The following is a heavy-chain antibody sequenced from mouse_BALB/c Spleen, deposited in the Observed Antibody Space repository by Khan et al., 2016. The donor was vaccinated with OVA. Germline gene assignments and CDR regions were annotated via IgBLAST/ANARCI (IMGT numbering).Heavy chain of an antibody. CDR3: ARDRIDY. Sequence: QVQLQQSGAELAKPGASVKMSCKASGYTFTSYWMHWIKQRPGQGLEWIGYINPTSGYTDYNQKFKDKATLTEDKSSRTAYKQLSSLTYDDSAVYYCARDRIDYWGQGTSLTVSS. V-gene: IGHV1-7*01. J-gene: IGHJ2*02. CDR1: GYTFTSYW. CDR2: INPTSGYT.